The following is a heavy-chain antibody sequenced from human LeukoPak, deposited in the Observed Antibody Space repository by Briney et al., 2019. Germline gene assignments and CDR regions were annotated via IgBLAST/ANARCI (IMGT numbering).Heavy chain of an antibody. CDR2: INTDGTVT. CDR1: GFTFSKYW. D-gene: IGHD6-19*01. CDR3: ATKQWLAPPPDS. J-gene: IGHJ4*02. V-gene: IGHV3-74*01. Sequence: GGSLRLSCAASGFTFSKYWMVWVRQAPGKGLESVSRINTDGTVTTYADSVKGRFTVSRDNADNTMFLQMNSVRDEDTAVYYCATKQWLAPPPDSWGQGTPVTVSS.